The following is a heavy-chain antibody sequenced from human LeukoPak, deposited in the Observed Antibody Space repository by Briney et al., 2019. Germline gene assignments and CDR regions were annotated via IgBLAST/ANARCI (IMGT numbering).Heavy chain of an antibody. Sequence: GEPLKISCKGSGDNFNRHWIGWMRQMPGKGLEWMGIIYLGDSDTRYSPSFQGQITISADKSISTAYLQWSSLKASDTAIYYCARHSSYTSGWPLDYWGQGTLVTVSS. D-gene: IGHD6-19*01. CDR3: ARHSSYTSGWPLDY. CDR1: GDNFNRHW. V-gene: IGHV5-51*01. J-gene: IGHJ4*02. CDR2: IYLGDSDT.